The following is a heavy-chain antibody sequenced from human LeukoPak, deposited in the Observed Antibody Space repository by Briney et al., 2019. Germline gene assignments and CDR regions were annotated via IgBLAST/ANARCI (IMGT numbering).Heavy chain of an antibody. CDR3: ARGYCSSTSCFVWGWFDP. D-gene: IGHD2-2*01. V-gene: IGHV1-18*01. CDR2: ISAYNGNT. CDR1: GYTFTSYG. J-gene: IGHJ5*02. Sequence: GASVKVSWKASGYTFTSYGISWVRQAPGQGLEWMGWISAYNGNTNYAQKLQGRVTMTTDTSTSTAYMELRSLRSDDTAVYYCARGYCSSTSCFVWGWFDPWGQGTLVTVSS.